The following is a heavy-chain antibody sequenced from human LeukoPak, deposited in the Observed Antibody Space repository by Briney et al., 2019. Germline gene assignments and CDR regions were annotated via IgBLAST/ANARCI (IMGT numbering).Heavy chain of an antibody. CDR1: GYTFTGYY. J-gene: IGHJ4*02. CDR2: INPNSGGT. Sequence: ASVKVSCKASGYTFTGYYMHWVRQAPGQGLEWMGWINPNSGGTKYAQKFQGRVTMTRDTSTSTAYMELSRLRSDDTAVYYCARLASGSYYVFDYWGQGTLVTVSS. D-gene: IGHD1-26*01. CDR3: ARLASGSYYVFDY. V-gene: IGHV1-2*02.